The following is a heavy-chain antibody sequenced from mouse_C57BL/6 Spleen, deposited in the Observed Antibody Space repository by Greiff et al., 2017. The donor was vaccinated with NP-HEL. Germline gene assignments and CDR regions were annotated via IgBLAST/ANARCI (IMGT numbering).Heavy chain of an antibody. CDR3: ARTIYYYGSSYAMDY. Sequence: VQLQQSGPELVKPGASVKISCKASGYTFTDYYINWVKQRPGQGLEWIGWIFPGSGSTYYNEKFKGKATLTVDKSSSTAYMLLSSLTSEDSAVYFCARTIYYYGSSYAMDYWGQGTSVTVSS. CDR2: IFPGSGST. J-gene: IGHJ4*01. V-gene: IGHV1-75*01. D-gene: IGHD1-1*01. CDR1: GYTFTDYY.